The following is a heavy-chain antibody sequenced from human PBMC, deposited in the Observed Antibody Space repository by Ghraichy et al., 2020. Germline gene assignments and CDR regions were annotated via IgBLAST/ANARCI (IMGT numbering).Heavy chain of an antibody. Sequence: GGSLRLSCAASGFTFSSYSMNWVRQAPGKGLEWVSSISSSSSYIYYADSVKGRFTISRDNAKNSLYLQMNSLRAEDTAVYYCAEGYSSSYAFDIWGQGTMVTVSS. V-gene: IGHV3-21*01. J-gene: IGHJ3*02. CDR2: ISSSSSYI. CDR3: AEGYSSSYAFDI. D-gene: IGHD6-6*01. CDR1: GFTFSSYS.